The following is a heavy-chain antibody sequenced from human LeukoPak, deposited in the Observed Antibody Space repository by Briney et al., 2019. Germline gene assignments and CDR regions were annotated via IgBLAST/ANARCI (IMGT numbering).Heavy chain of an antibody. V-gene: IGHV3-30*18. J-gene: IGHJ4*02. Sequence: GGSLRLSCAASEITFSSYGMHWVRQAPGKGLEWLAVISYDGSNKYYADSVKGRFTISRDNSKNTLYLQMNSLRAEDTAVYYCAKDRDWYYFDYWGQGTLVTVSS. CDR3: AKDRDWYYFDY. CDR2: ISYDGSNK. D-gene: IGHD5-24*01. CDR1: EITFSSYG.